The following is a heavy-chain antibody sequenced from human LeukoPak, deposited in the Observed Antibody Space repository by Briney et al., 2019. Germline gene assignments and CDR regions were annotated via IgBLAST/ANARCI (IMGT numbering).Heavy chain of an antibody. Sequence: PGGSLRLSCAASGFTFSSYWMSWVRQAPGKGLEWVANIKQDGSEKYYVDSVKGRFTISRDNAKNSLYLQMNSLRAEDTAVYYCARDFGTSGYDYPFDYWGQGTLVTVSS. D-gene: IGHD5-12*01. CDR2: IKQDGSEK. V-gene: IGHV3-7*01. CDR3: ARDFGTSGYDYPFDY. CDR1: GFTFSSYW. J-gene: IGHJ4*02.